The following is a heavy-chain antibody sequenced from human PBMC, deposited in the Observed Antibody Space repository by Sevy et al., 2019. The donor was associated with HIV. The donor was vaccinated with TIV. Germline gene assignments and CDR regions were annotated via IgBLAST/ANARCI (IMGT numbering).Heavy chain of an antibody. Sequence: GGSLRLSCAASGFTFSSYSMNWVRQAPGKGLEWVSYISSSSSTIYYADSVKGRFTISRDNAKNSLYLQMNSLRAEDMAVYYCARDGGVYCSSTSCYPLDAFDIWGQGTMVTVSS. V-gene: IGHV3-48*01. CDR3: ARDGGVYCSSTSCYPLDAFDI. CDR1: GFTFSSYS. D-gene: IGHD2-2*01. CDR2: ISSSSSTI. J-gene: IGHJ3*02.